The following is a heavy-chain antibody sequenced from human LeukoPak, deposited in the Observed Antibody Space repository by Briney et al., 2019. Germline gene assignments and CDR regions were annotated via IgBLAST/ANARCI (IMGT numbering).Heavy chain of an antibody. V-gene: IGHV3-21*04. D-gene: IGHD6-13*01. CDR2: ISSSSSYI. CDR3: AKVPGQSGWYPLSDY. Sequence: GGSLRLSCGASGFTFSSYSMNWVRQAPGKGLEWVSSISSSSSYIYYADSVKGRFTISRDNAKNTLYLQMNSLRAEVTAVSSCAKVPGQSGWYPLSDYWGQGALVTVSS. CDR1: GFTFSSYS. J-gene: IGHJ4*02.